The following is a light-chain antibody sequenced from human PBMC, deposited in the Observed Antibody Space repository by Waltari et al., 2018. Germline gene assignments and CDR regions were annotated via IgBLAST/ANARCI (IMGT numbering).Light chain of an antibody. J-gene: IGLJ3*02. V-gene: IGLV3-1*01. CDR2: QDN. Sequence: SYDLTQPPSVSVSPGQTGTITCSGDKLGDKYVSWYQQKSGQSPALVIYQDNKRPSGIPERFSGSNSGNTATLTISGTQGMDEADYYCQAWDSSTGVFGGGTKLTVL. CDR1: KLGDKY. CDR3: QAWDSSTGV.